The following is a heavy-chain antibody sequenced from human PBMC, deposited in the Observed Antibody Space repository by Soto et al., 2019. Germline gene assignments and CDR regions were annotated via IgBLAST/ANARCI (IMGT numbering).Heavy chain of an antibody. CDR1: GFTFSSYW. Sequence: EVQLVESGGGLVQPGGSLRLSCAASGFTFSSYWMHWVRQAPGKGLVWVSRINNDGSSTSYADSVKGRFTISRDNAKNTLYLQKNSLIAVDTDLYYCARVNRRGNCGSNSRRYYYGMDVWGQGTTVTVSS. J-gene: IGHJ6*02. CDR2: INNDGSST. V-gene: IGHV3-74*01. CDR3: ARVNRRGNCGSNSRRYYYGMDV. D-gene: IGHD4-4*01.